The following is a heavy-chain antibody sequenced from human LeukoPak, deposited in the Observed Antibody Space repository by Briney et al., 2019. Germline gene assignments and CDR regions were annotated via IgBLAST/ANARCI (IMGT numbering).Heavy chain of an antibody. J-gene: IGHJ4*02. CDR3: ARGTVPAAKFTR. Sequence: SETLSLTCAVSGGSISSGGYSWSWIRQPPGKGLEWIGYIYHSGSTYYNPSLKSRVTISVDTSKNQFSLKLSSVTAADTAVYYCARGTVPAAKFTRWGQGTLVTVSS. CDR2: IYHSGST. D-gene: IGHD2-2*01. CDR1: GGSISSGGYS. V-gene: IGHV4-30-2*02.